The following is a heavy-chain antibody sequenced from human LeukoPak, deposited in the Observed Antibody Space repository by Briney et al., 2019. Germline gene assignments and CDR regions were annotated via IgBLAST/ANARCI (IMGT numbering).Heavy chain of an antibody. V-gene: IGHV3-23*01. J-gene: IGHJ4*02. D-gene: IGHD2-2*01. Sequence: GGSLRLSCAASGFTFNNYAMSWVRQAPGKGLEWVSAISGNGGSTYYADFVKGRFTISRDNSKNTLYLQMNSLRAEDTAVYYCAKAGYCSSTSCPADYWGQGTLVTVSS. CDR1: GFTFNNYA. CDR3: AKAGYCSSTSCPADY. CDR2: ISGNGGST.